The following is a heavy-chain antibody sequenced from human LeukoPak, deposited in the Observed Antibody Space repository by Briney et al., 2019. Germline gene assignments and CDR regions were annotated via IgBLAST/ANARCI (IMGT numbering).Heavy chain of an antibody. CDR1: GFTFSSYG. D-gene: IGHD6-19*01. CDR2: ISPDGSEK. CDR3: ARAGYSRGWYGEGFDY. J-gene: IGHJ4*02. V-gene: IGHV3-30*19. Sequence: PGRSLRLSCAASGFTFSSYGMHWVRQAPGKGLEWVAVISPDGSEKSYADSVKGRLTISRDNSKNTVYLQMNSLRDEDTAVYYCARAGYSRGWYGEGFDYWGQGTLVTVSS.